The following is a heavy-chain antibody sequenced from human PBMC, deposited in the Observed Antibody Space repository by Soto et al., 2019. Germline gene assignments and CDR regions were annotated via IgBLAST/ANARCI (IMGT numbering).Heavy chain of an antibody. D-gene: IGHD5-18*01. V-gene: IGHV3-30-3*01. CDR2: ISYDGSNK. Sequence: GSLRLSCASSGFTFSSYAMHWVLQAPGKGLEWVAVISYDGSNKYYADSVKGRFTISRDNSKNTLYLQMNSLRAEDTAVYYCARDGSQTAMVSYYFDYWGQGTLVTVSS. J-gene: IGHJ4*02. CDR3: ARDGSQTAMVSYYFDY. CDR1: GFTFSSYA.